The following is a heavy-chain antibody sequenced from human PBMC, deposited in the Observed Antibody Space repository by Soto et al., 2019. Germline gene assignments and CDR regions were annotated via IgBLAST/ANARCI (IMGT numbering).Heavy chain of an antibody. J-gene: IGHJ6*02. Sequence: LSLTCGVSNFSISSAYYWAWIRQPPGKGLEWIASVYHTGNTYFNPSLKSRVTISVDTSKNQFSLRLRSVTAADTAIYYCARDRIVTKPPAPYYLYYGVDVWGQGTTVTVSS. V-gene: IGHV4-38-2*02. D-gene: IGHD3-22*01. CDR1: NFSISSAYY. CDR2: VYHTGNT. CDR3: ARDRIVTKPPAPYYLYYGVDV.